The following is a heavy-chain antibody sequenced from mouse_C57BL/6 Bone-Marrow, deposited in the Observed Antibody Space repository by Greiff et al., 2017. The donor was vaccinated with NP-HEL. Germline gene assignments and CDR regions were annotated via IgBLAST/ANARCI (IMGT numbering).Heavy chain of an antibody. CDR2: ISSGGSYT. V-gene: IGHV5-6*01. D-gene: IGHD2-3*01. Sequence: EVQRVESGGDLVKPGGSLKLSCAASGFTFSSYGMSWVRQTPDKRLEWVATISSGGSYTYYPDSVKGRFTISRDNAKNTLYLQMSSLKSEDTAMYYCARHPFYEPRFAYWGQGTLVTVSA. CDR1: GFTFSSYG. J-gene: IGHJ3*01. CDR3: ARHPFYEPRFAY.